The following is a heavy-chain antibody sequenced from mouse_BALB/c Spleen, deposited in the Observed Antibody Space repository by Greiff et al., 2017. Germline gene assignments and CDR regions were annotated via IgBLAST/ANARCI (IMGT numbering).Heavy chain of an antibody. Sequence: VQLQESGAELVRPGTSVTISCKASGYTFTNYWLRWVQQPPGHGLEWLGDIYPGGGYTNYNEKFKGKATLTADTSTSTAYMQLSSLTSEDSAVYYCARGEYDRYDAGYAMDYWGQGTSVTVSS. CDR2: IYPGGGYT. D-gene: IGHD2-14*01. CDR1: GYTFTNYW. J-gene: IGHJ4*01. V-gene: IGHV1-63*02. CDR3: ARGEYDRYDAGYAMDY.